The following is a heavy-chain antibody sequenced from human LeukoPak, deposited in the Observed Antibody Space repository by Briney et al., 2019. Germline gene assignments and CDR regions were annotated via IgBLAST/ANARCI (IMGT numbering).Heavy chain of an antibody. J-gene: IGHJ4*02. CDR2: ISSSSSYI. V-gene: IGHV3-21*01. CDR1: GFTFSSYS. CDR3: VGVSGTTGTIDY. Sequence: GGSLRLSCAASGFTFSSYSMNWVRQAPGKGLEWVSSISSSSSYIYYADSVKGRFTISRDNAKNSLYLQMNSLRAEDTAVYYCVGVSGTTGTIDYWGQGTLVTVSS. D-gene: IGHD1-1*01.